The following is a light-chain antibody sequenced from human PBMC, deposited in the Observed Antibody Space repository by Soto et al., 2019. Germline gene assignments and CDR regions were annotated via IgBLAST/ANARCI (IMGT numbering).Light chain of an antibody. Sequence: QSALTQPPSASGSPGQSVTISCTGTSSDVGGYNYVSWYQQYPGRAPKLMIYEVTKRPSGVPDRCSGSKSGNTASLTVSGLQAEDEADYYCSSYAASNTFYFVFGGGTKLTVL. CDR2: EVT. J-gene: IGLJ3*02. V-gene: IGLV2-8*01. CDR1: SSDVGGYNY. CDR3: SSYAASNTFYFV.